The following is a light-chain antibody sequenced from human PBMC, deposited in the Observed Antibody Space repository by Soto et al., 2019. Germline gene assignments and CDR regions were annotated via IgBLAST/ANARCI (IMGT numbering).Light chain of an antibody. CDR3: QQYYSTPPK. CDR1: QSVLYSSNNKNS. V-gene: IGKV4-1*01. Sequence: DIVMTQSPDSLAVSLGERATINCKSSQSVLYSSNNKNSIAWYQQKPGQPPRLLIYWASTRESGVPARFSGSGSGTDFTLTISILQAEDVAVYYGQQYYSTPPKFGQGPKVESK. J-gene: IGKJ1*01. CDR2: WAS.